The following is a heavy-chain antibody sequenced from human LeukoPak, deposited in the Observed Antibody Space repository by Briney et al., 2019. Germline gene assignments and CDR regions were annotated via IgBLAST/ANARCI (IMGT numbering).Heavy chain of an antibody. D-gene: IGHD3-3*01. CDR3: ARDPGRWSGYYMVDYYYGMDA. Sequence: KSSETLSLTCTVSGGSISSYYWSWIRQPPGKGLEWIGYIYYSGSTNNNPSLKSRVTISVDTSKNQFSLKLSSVTAADTAVYYCARDPGRWSGYYMVDYYYGMDAWGQGTTVTVSS. CDR2: IYYSGST. CDR1: GGSISSYY. V-gene: IGHV4-59*01. J-gene: IGHJ6*02.